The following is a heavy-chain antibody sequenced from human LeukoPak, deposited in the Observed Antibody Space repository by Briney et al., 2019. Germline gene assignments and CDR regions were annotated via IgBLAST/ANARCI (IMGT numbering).Heavy chain of an antibody. Sequence: PGGSLRLSCAASGFTFNTYTMNWVRQAPGKGLEWVSSITASSTAIYSADSVKGRFTISRDNANNTLFLQMNSLRAEDTAVYYCARPPYFDFWSGFYNDNYYYMEVWGRGTPVTVSS. CDR3: ARPPYFDFWSGFYNDNYYYMEV. J-gene: IGHJ6*03. D-gene: IGHD3-3*01. V-gene: IGHV3-21*01. CDR2: ITASSTAI. CDR1: GFTFNTYT.